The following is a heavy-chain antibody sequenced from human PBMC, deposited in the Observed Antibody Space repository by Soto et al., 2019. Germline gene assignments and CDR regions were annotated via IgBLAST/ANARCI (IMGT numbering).Heavy chain of an antibody. CDR2: VHDSWGS. Sequence: SETLSLTCTVSGGSISSYYWSWIRQPPGKGLEWIGYVHDSWGSHYNPSLKSRVAISLDTSKSQFSLKLTSVTATDTAVYYCGRQGLGALHGLVDVRGQRTTVTVSS. D-gene: IGHD4-4*01. CDR3: GRQGLGALHGLVDV. V-gene: IGHV4-59*08. CDR1: GGSISSYY. J-gene: IGHJ6*02.